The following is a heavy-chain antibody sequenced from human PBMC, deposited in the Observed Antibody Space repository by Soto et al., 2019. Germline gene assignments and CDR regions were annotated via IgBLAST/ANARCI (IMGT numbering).Heavy chain of an antibody. CDR3: ARLDGSGSYYPRVMDV. D-gene: IGHD3-10*01. Sequence: SVKVSCKASGGTFSSYAISWVRQAPGQGLEWMGGIIPIFGTANYAQKFQGRVTITADESTSTAYMELSSLRSEDTAVYYCARLDGSGSYYPRVMDVWGQGTTVTVSS. CDR1: GGTFSSYA. J-gene: IGHJ6*02. CDR2: IIPIFGTA. V-gene: IGHV1-69*13.